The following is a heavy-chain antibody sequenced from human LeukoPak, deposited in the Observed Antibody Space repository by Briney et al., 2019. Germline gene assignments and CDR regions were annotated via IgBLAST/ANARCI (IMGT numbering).Heavy chain of an antibody. Sequence: PGGSLRLSCAASGFTFSNYGMHWVRQAPGKGLEWVSVISYDGSNKYYAQSVKGRFTISRDNSKNTLYLQMNSLRAEDTAMYYCAKNSGSTALWGQGTLVTVSS. CDR1: GFTFSNYG. CDR3: AKNSGSTAL. V-gene: IGHV3-30*18. D-gene: IGHD1-26*01. CDR2: ISYDGSNK. J-gene: IGHJ4*02.